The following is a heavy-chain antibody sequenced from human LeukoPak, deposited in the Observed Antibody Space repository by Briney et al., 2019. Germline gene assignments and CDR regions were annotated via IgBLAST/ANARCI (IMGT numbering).Heavy chain of an antibody. CDR2: INPSGGST. CDR3: AITAYSSGPIGAFDI. J-gene: IGHJ3*02. V-gene: IGHV1-46*01. CDR1: GYTFTSYY. D-gene: IGHD6-19*01. Sequence: GASVKVSCKASGYTFTSYYMHWVRQAPGQGLEWVGIINPSGGSTSYAQKFQGRVTMTRDTSTSTVYMELSSLTSEDTAVYYCAITAYSSGPIGAFDIWGQGTMVTVSS.